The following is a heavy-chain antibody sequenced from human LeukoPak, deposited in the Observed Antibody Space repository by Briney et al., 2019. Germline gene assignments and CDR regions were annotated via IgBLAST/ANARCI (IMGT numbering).Heavy chain of an antibody. V-gene: IGHV4-30-4*08. CDR3: ASSEIRYFDWSPGDWFDP. CDR2: IYYSGST. J-gene: IGHJ5*02. D-gene: IGHD3-9*01. CDR1: GGSISSGDYY. Sequence: SRTLSLTCTVSGGSISSGDYYWSWIRQPPGKGLEWIGYIYYSGSTYYNPSLKSRVTISVDTSKNQFSLKLSSVTAADTAVYYCASSEIRYFDWSPGDWFDPWGQGTLVTVSS.